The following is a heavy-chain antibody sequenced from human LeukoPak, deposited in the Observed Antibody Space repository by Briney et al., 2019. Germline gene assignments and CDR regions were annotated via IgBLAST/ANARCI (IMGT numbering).Heavy chain of an antibody. CDR2: ISGNGGNT. V-gene: IGHV3-43*02. Sequence: GGSLRLSCAASGFTFDDYAMHWVRQVPGKGLEWVSLISGNGGNTYYADSVKGRFTIFRDNSKNSLYLQMNSLRTEDTALYYCAKDISNWNSRHFDYWGQGTLVTVSS. CDR3: AKDISNWNSRHFDY. D-gene: IGHD1-7*01. J-gene: IGHJ4*02. CDR1: GFTFDDYA.